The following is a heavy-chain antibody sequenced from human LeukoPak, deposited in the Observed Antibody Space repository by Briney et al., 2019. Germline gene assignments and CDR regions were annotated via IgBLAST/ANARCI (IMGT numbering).Heavy chain of an antibody. V-gene: IGHV3-74*01. CDR1: GFTFSSYW. CDR3: ASPPVRFFGDAFDI. D-gene: IGHD3-3*01. J-gene: IGHJ3*02. Sequence: RGSLRLSCAASGFTFSSYWMHWVRQAPGKGLVWVSRINSDGSSTSYADSVKGRSTIPRDNAKNTLYLQMNSLRAEDTAVYYCASPPVRFFGDAFDIWGQGTMVTVSS. CDR2: INSDGSST.